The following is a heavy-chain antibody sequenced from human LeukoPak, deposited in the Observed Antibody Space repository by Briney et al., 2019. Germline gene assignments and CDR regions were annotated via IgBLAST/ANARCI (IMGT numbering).Heavy chain of an antibody. CDR2: IYTSGST. CDR3: ARVGCVDYYGSGSHYCWFDP. V-gene: IGHV4-4*07. J-gene: IGHJ5*02. CDR1: GGSISSYY. D-gene: IGHD3-10*01. Sequence: SETLSLTCTVSGGSISSYYWSWIRQPAGKGLELIGRIYTSGSTNYNPSLKSRVTMSVDTSKNQFPLKLSSVTAADTAVYYCARVGCVDYYGSGSHYCWFDPWGQGTLVTVSS.